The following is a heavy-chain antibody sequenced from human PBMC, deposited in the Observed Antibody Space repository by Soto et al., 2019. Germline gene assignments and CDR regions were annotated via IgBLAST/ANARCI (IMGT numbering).Heavy chain of an antibody. D-gene: IGHD6-19*01. Sequence: ASVKVSCKASGYTFTSYCISWVRQAPGQGLEWMGWISAYNGNTNYAQKLQGRVTMTTDTSTSTAYMELRSLRSDDTAVYYCARDITPRGGWYYYYWGQGTLVTVSS. J-gene: IGHJ4*02. V-gene: IGHV1-18*01. CDR2: ISAYNGNT. CDR1: GYTFTSYC. CDR3: ARDITPRGGWYYYY.